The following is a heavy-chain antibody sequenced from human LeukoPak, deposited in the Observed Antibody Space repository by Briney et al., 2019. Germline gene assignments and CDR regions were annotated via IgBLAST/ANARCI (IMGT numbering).Heavy chain of an antibody. Sequence: SETLSLTCTVSGGSISGYYWSWIRQSPGKGLEWIAYIYDTGSANYNPSLKSRVTISADTSKNQFSLRLSSVTAADTAVYYCVRVDNGGNYFDYWGQGTLVTVSS. CDR2: IYDTGSA. D-gene: IGHD4-23*01. CDR3: VRVDNGGNYFDY. V-gene: IGHV4-59*08. CDR1: GGSISGYY. J-gene: IGHJ4*02.